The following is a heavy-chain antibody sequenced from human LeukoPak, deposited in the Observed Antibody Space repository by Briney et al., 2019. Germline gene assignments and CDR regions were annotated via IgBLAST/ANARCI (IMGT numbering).Heavy chain of an antibody. CDR1: GYSFTSYW. CDR3: ARLYSYTAMAYYYYYYMDV. Sequence: GESLKISCKGSGYSFTSYWIGWVRQMPGKGLEWMGIIYPGDSDTRYSPSFQGQVTISADKSISTAYLQWSSLKASDTAMYYCARLYSYTAMAYYYYYYMDVWGKGTTVTVSS. V-gene: IGHV5-51*01. CDR2: IYPGDSDT. J-gene: IGHJ6*03. D-gene: IGHD5-18*01.